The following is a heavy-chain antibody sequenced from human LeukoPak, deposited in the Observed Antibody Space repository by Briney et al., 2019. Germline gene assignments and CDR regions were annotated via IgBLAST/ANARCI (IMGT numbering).Heavy chain of an antibody. V-gene: IGHV4-38-2*01. J-gene: IGHJ4*02. CDR1: GYSISSGYY. CDR2: IYHSGST. Sequence: SETLSLTCAVSGYSISSGYYWGWIRQPPGKGLEWIGSIYHSGSTYYNPSLKSRVTISVDTSKKQFSLKLSSVTAADTAVYYCASLTYCSSTSCYLAVDYWGQGTLVTVSS. D-gene: IGHD2-2*01. CDR3: ASLTYCSSTSCYLAVDY.